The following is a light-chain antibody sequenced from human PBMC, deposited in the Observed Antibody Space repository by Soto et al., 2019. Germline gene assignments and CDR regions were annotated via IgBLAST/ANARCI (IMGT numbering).Light chain of an antibody. J-gene: IGLJ1*01. CDR1: SSDVGGYDY. CDR2: EVT. CDR3: TSYTTTSTYV. V-gene: IGLV2-14*01. Sequence: QSVLTQPASVSGSPGQSITISCTGTSSDVGGYDYVSWYQQYPGKAPKFMIYEVTNRPSGVSHRFSGSKSGNTASLTISGLQAEDEAGYYCTSYTTTSTYVFGTGTKVTVL.